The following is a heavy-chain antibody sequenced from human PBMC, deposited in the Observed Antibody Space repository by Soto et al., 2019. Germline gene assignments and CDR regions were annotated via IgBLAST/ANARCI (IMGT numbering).Heavy chain of an antibody. V-gene: IGHV3-21*01. CDR3: ARDASPIVVVVAAYIDY. J-gene: IGHJ4*02. CDR2: ISSSSSYI. CDR1: GFTFSSYS. D-gene: IGHD2-15*01. Sequence: GGSLRLSCAASGFTFSSYSMNWVRPAPGKGLEWVSSISSSSSYIYYADSVKGRFTISRDNAKNSLYLQMNSLRAEDTAVYYCARDASPIVVVVAAYIDYWGQGTLVTVSS.